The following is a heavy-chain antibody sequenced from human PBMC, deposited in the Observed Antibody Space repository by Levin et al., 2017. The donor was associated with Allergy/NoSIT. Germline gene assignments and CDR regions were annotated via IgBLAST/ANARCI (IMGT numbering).Heavy chain of an antibody. J-gene: IGHJ6*02. V-gene: IGHV4-59*08. CDR2: IYNSGST. D-gene: IGHD1-26*01. CDR3: ARHPRRGTQLLCWIVFFNSGLEV. CDR1: GGSISSYY. Sequence: PSETLSLTCSVSGGSISSYYWSWIRQSPGEGLEWIGNIYNSGSTPYNHSLKSRVTMSIDLSKNPFSLELTSVTAADTAVYYCARHPRRGTQLLCWIVFFNSGLEVWGQGTTVSVS.